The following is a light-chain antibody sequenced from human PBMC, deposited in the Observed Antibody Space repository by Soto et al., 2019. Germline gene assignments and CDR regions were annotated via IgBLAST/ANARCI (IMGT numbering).Light chain of an antibody. CDR3: QQSYSSPPT. V-gene: IGKV1-39*01. J-gene: IGKJ1*01. Sequence: DIQMTQSPSSLSASVEDRVIITCRSSQSISNHLNGYQQKPGKAPKLLIFAASSLQSGVPSRFSGSRSGPDFTLNISSLQPEDVATYYCQQSYSSPPTFGQGTKVEIK. CDR1: QSISNH. CDR2: AAS.